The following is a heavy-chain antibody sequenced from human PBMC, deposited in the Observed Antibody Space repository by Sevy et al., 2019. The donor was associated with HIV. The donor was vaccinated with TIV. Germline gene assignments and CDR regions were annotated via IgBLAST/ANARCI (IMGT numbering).Heavy chain of an antibody. D-gene: IGHD2-15*01. CDR1: GDTLTGNY. Sequence: ASVKVSCKASGDTLTGNYIHWMRQAPGQGLEWMGWINPNSGGTNYAQKFQGRVTMTRATSISTVYMELHRLTSDDTALFYCARKAIVVVPTAYEAFDVWGQGTMVTVSS. CDR3: ARKAIVVVPTAYEAFDV. J-gene: IGHJ3*01. CDR2: INPNSGGT. V-gene: IGHV1-2*02.